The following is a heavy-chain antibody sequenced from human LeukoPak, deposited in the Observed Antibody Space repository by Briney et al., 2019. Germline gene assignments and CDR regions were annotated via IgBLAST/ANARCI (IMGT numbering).Heavy chain of an antibody. CDR3: ERDLSWNTAYR. V-gene: IGHV3-74*01. J-gene: IGHJ4*02. Sequence: GGSLRLSCVVSGFTYSNYWMHWVRQAQGKGPVWVSRINTDGTNTNYADSVKGRFTISRDNAKHLLYMQMNGLRADDTAVYYCERDLSWNTAYRWGEGTLVTVS. CDR1: GFTYSNYW. D-gene: IGHD1/OR15-1a*01. CDR2: INTDGTNT.